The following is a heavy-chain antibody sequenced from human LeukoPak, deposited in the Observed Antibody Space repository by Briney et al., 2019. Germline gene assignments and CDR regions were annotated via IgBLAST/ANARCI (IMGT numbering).Heavy chain of an antibody. Sequence: GGSLRLSCAASGFTFSSYEMDWVRQAPGKGLEWVSYISSSGSTIYYADSVKGRFTISRDNAKNSLHLQMNSLRAEDTAVYYCAREGSSWSEGRLRYFDYWGQGTLVTVSS. D-gene: IGHD6-13*01. CDR3: AREGSSWSEGRLRYFDY. V-gene: IGHV3-48*03. CDR1: GFTFSSYE. J-gene: IGHJ4*02. CDR2: ISSSGSTI.